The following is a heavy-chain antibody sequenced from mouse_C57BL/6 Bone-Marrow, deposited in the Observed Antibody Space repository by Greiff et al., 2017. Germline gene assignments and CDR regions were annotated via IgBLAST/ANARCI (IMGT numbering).Heavy chain of an antibody. J-gene: IGHJ4*01. Sequence: VQLQQSGPGLVQPSQCLSITCTVSGFSLTSYGVHWVRQSPGKGLEWLGVIWSGGSTDYNAAFISRLSISKDNSKSQVFFKMSSLQADDTAIYYCARAYLGAMDYWGQGTSVTVSS. CDR1: GFSLTSYG. CDR3: ARAYLGAMDY. V-gene: IGHV2-2*01. CDR2: IWSGGST. D-gene: IGHD2-10*01.